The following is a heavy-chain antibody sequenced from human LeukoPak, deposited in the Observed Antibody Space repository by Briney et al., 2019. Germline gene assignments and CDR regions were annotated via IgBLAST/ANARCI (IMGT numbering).Heavy chain of an antibody. CDR2: IYYSGST. D-gene: IGHD3-3*01. CDR3: ARLTYYDPAGFDP. J-gene: IGHJ5*02. CDR1: GGSISSSIYY. V-gene: IGHV4-39*01. Sequence: SETLSLTCTVSGGSISSSIYYWGWIRQPPGKGLEWIGSIYYSGSTYYNPSVKSRVTISVDTSKNQFSLKLSSVTAADTAVYYCARLTYYDPAGFDPWGQGTLVTVSS.